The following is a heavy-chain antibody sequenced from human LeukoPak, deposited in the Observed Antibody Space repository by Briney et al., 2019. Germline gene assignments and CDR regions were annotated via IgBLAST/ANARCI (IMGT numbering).Heavy chain of an antibody. CDR2: ISYDGSNK. V-gene: IGHV3-30*04. CDR3: AKGPKQLLVRRSVWSYMDV. CDR1: GFTFSSYA. J-gene: IGHJ6*03. D-gene: IGHD5/OR15-5a*01. Sequence: GGSLRLSCAASGFTFSSYAMHWVRQAPGKGLEWVAVISYDGSNKYYADSVKGRFTISRDISKNTPYLQMNSLRAEDTAVYYCAKGPKQLLVRRSVWSYMDVWGKGTTVTIS.